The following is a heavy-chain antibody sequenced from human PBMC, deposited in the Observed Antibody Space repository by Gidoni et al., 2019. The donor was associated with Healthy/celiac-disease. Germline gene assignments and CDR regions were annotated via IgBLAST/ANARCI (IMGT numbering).Heavy chain of an antibody. J-gene: IGHJ4*02. Sequence: EVQPLESGGGLVQPGGSLRLAGAASGVNLSSYAMSWVRQAPGKGLEWVSAISGIGGSTYYADSLKGRFTISRDNSKNTLYLQVNNLRAGDTAVYYCARDRAVRGVIVNFDYWGQGTLVTVSS. CDR2: ISGIGGST. V-gene: IGHV3-23*01. D-gene: IGHD3-10*01. CDR1: GVNLSSYA. CDR3: ARDRAVRGVIVNFDY.